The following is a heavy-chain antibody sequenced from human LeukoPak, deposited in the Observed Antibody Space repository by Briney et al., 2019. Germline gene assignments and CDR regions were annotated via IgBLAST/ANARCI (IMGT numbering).Heavy chain of an antibody. CDR3: ATEDHGLDY. J-gene: IGHJ4*02. V-gene: IGHV4-34*01. D-gene: IGHD1-14*01. Sequence: SETLSLTCAVYGGSFSGYYWSWIRQPPGKGLEWIGEIKHIGSTNYNPSLKSRVTISVDTSKNQFSLKLSSVTAADTAVYYCATEDHGLDYWGQGTLVTVSS. CDR2: IKHIGST. CDR1: GGSFSGYY.